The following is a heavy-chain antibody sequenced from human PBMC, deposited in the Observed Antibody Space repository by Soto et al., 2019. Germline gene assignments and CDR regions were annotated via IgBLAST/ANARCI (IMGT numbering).Heavy chain of an antibody. V-gene: IGHV4-39*01. Sequence: QLQLQESGPGLVKPSETLSLTCTVSGGSISSSSYYWGWIRQPPGKGLEWIGSIYYSGSTYYNPSLKSRVTISVDTSKNQFSLKLSSVTAADTAVYYCARHPPAGTRSYYFDYWGQGTLVTVSS. J-gene: IGHJ4*02. CDR3: ARHPPAGTRSYYFDY. CDR1: GGSISSSSYY. CDR2: IYYSGST. D-gene: IGHD1-7*01.